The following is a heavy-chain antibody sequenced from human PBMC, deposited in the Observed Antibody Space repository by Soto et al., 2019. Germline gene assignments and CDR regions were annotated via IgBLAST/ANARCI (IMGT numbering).Heavy chain of an antibody. D-gene: IGHD3-16*01. V-gene: IGHV4-4*02. Sequence: QVQLQESGPGLVKPSGTLSLTCAVSGGSISSSNWWSWVRQPPGKGLEWIGEIYHSGNTNYNPSLNSTVTMAGDESRNQVSLRLSSVTAADPAVYYCARRLGAGGVDSWGQGTLVTVSS. CDR2: IYHSGNT. CDR3: ARRLGAGGVDS. CDR1: GGSISSSNW. J-gene: IGHJ4*02.